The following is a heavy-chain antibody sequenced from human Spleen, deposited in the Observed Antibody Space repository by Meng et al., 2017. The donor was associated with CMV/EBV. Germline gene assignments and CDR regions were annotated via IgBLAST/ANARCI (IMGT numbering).Heavy chain of an antibody. J-gene: IGHJ4*02. V-gene: IGHV1-18*01. CDR2: ISAYNGNT. Sequence: ASVKVSCKASGYTFTSYGISWVRQAPGQGLEWMGWISAYNGNTNYAQKLQGRVTMTTDTSTSTAYMELRSLRSDDTAVYYCASGGRGTYYDFWSSYSYFDYWGQGTLVTVS. D-gene: IGHD3-3*01. CDR1: GYTFTSYG. CDR3: ASGGRGTYYDFWSSYSYFDY.